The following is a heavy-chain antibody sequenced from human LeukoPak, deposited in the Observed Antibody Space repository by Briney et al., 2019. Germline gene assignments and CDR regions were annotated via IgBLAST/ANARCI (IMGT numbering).Heavy chain of an antibody. D-gene: IGHD2-2*01. CDR3: ARARTDPIVVVPAANYYYYYMDV. J-gene: IGHJ6*03. CDR1: GFTFSSYW. CDR2: IKQDGSEK. Sequence: PGGSLRLSCAASGFTFSSYWMSWVRQAPGKGLEGVANIKQDGSEKYYVDSVKGQFTISRDNAKNSLYLQMNSLRAEDTAVYYCARARTDPIVVVPAANYYYYYMDVWGKGTTVTVSS. V-gene: IGHV3-7*01.